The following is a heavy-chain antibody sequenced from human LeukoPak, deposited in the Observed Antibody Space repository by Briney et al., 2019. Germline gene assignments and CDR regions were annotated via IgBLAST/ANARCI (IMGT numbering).Heavy chain of an antibody. CDR2: INTNTGNP. V-gene: IGHV7-4-1*02. CDR3: ARGNRGSSWYKNDY. J-gene: IGHJ4*02. CDR1: GGTFSSYA. D-gene: IGHD6-13*01. Sequence: ASVKVSCKASGGTFSSYAISWVRQAPGQGLEWMGWINTNTGNPTYAQGFTGRFVFSLDTSVSTAYLQISSLKAEDTAVYYCARGNRGSSWYKNDYWGQGTLVTVSS.